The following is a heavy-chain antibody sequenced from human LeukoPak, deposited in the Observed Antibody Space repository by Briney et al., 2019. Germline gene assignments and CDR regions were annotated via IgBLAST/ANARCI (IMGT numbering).Heavy chain of an antibody. J-gene: IGHJ3*02. V-gene: IGHV1-8*01. CDR1: GYTFTSYD. CDR3: ARDLCSSTSCYPGLDAFDI. Sequence: APVKVSCKASGYTFTSYDINWVRQATGQGLEWMGWMNPNSGNTGYVQKFQGRVTMTRNTSISTAYMELSSLRSEDTAVYYCARDLCSSTSCYPGLDAFDIWGQGTMVTVSS. D-gene: IGHD2-2*01. CDR2: MNPNSGNT.